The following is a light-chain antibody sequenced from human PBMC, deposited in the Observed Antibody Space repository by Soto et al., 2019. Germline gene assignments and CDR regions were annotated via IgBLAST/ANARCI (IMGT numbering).Light chain of an antibody. J-gene: IGKJ1*01. CDR2: GAS. CDR3: QQYSSSRWT. V-gene: IGKV3-20*01. Sequence: EIVLTQSPGTLSLCPGEIATLSCRASQSVSSSYLAWYQQKPGQAPRLLIYGASSRANGIAARFSGSGSGTDFTLTISRLEPEDFAVYYCQQYSSSRWTFGQGTKVDIK. CDR1: QSVSSSY.